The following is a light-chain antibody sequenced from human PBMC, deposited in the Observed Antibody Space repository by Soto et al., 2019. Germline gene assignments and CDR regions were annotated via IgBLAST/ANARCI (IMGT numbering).Light chain of an antibody. J-gene: IGKJ2*01. CDR1: QSVSSSY. Sequence: EIVLTQSPGTLSLSPGERATLSCRASQSVSSSYLAWYQQKPGQAPRLLIYGASSRATGIPDRFSGSGSGTEFTLTISRLEPEDVAVYYCQQYGSSPWYTFGQGTKLEIK. CDR3: QQYGSSPWYT. V-gene: IGKV3-20*01. CDR2: GAS.